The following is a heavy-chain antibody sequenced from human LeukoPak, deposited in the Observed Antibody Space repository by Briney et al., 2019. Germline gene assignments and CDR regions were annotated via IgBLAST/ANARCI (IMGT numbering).Heavy chain of an antibody. Sequence: GGSLRLSCAASGFTVRSNYMSWVRQAPGKGLEWVSIIYGGGSVFYADSVKGRFTISRDNSKNTLYLQMNSLRAEDTAVYYCARDHRTYSYSSGWYYYWGQGTLVTVSS. CDR3: ARDHRTYSYSSGWYYY. J-gene: IGHJ4*02. CDR1: GFTVRSNY. CDR2: IYGGGSV. D-gene: IGHD6-19*01. V-gene: IGHV3-53*05.